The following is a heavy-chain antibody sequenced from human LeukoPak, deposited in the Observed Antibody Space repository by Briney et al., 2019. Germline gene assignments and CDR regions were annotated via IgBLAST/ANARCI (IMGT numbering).Heavy chain of an antibody. V-gene: IGHV4-39*01. CDR1: GGSISSSSYY. Sequence: SETLSLTCTVSGGSISSSSYYWGWIRQPPGKGLAWIGSIYYSGSTYYNPSLKSRVTISVDTSKNQFSLKLSSVTAADTAVYYCARLSDYYDRSAKPAYYFDYWGQGTLVTVSS. CDR2: IYYSGST. CDR3: ARLSDYYDRSAKPAYYFDY. D-gene: IGHD3-22*01. J-gene: IGHJ4*02.